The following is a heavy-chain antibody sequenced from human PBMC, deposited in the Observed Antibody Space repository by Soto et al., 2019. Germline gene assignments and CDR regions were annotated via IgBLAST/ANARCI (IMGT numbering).Heavy chain of an antibody. CDR2: INPNSGGT. J-gene: IGHJ4*01. V-gene: IGHV1-2*02. D-gene: IGHD2-8*01. Sequence: ASVKVSCKASGYPFTGNYMHWVRQAPGQGLEWMGWINPNSGGTRYTQRFQGRFTMTRDTSTNTAYMELSSLRSDDTAVYCCALDNSDAFDYWGQGTLVTVSS. CDR1: GYPFTGNY. CDR3: ALDNSDAFDY.